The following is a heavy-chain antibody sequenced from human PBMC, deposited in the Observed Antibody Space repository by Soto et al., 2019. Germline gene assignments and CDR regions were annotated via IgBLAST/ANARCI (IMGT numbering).Heavy chain of an antibody. CDR3: AREKAYCSGGSCKYWYFDL. V-gene: IGHV3-33*01. CDR2: IWYDGSNK. CDR1: GFTFSSYG. D-gene: IGHD2-15*01. Sequence: QVQLVESGGGVVQPGRSLRLSCAASGFTFSSYGMHWVRQAPGKGLEWVAVIWYDGSNKYYADSVKGRFTISRDNSKNTLYLQMNSLRAEDTAVYYCAREKAYCSGGSCKYWYFDLWGRGTLVTVSS. J-gene: IGHJ2*01.